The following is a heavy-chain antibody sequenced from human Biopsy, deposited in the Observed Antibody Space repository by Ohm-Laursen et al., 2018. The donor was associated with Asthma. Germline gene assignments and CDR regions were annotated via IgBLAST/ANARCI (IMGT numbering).Heavy chain of an antibody. CDR2: ISYSGST. CDR3: ARDFVDSAMDYFDY. CDR1: SGSGGYMRSGNYY. J-gene: IGHJ4*02. V-gene: IGHV4-61*01. Sequence: GTLSLTWSLSSGSGGYMRSGNYYWSWIRQPPGKGLEWIGYISYSGSTNYNPSLKSRVTISVDTSKNQFSLKLSSVTAADTAVYYRARDFVDSAMDYFDYWGQGTLVTVSS. D-gene: IGHD5-18*01.